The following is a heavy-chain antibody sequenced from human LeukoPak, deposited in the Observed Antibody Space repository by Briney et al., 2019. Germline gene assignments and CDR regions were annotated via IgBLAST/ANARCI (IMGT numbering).Heavy chain of an antibody. J-gene: IGHJ4*02. CDR2: INHSGST. D-gene: IGHD1-26*01. V-gene: IGHV4-34*01. CDR3: ARGRGIVRASYDFDY. Sequence: SETLSLTCAVYGGSFSGYYWSWIRQPPGKGLEWIGEINHSGSTNYNPSLKSRVTISVDTSKNQFSLKLSSVTAADTAVYYCARGRGIVRASYDFDYWGQGTLVTVSS. CDR1: GGSFSGYY.